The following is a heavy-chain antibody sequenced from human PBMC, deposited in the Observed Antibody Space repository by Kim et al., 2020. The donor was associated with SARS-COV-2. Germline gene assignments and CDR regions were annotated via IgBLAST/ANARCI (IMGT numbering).Heavy chain of an antibody. Sequence: GGSLRLSCAASGFTFRNYPIYWVRQAPGRGLEWVSVVSYDGGKKDYADSVKGRFTASRDNSKNMLSLHMSSLIAEDTAVYYCAKGVSGSAYNRYY. CDR2: VSYDGGKK. CDR1: GFTFRNYP. J-gene: IGHJ6*01. V-gene: IGHV3-30-3*02. CDR3: AKGVSGSAYNRYY. D-gene: IGHD1-1*01.